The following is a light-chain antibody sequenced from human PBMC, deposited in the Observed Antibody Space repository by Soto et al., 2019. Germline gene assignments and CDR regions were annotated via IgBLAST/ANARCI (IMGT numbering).Light chain of an antibody. CDR3: TSYTSSSTPVV. CDR2: DVI. CDR1: SSDVGGYNY. J-gene: IGLJ2*01. Sequence: QSALTQPASVSGSPGQSITISCTGTSSDVGGYNYVSWYQQHPGKAPKLLIYDVIHRPSGVSNRFSGSKSGNTASLTISGLQAEDEADYYCTSYTSSSTPVVFGGGTKVTVL. V-gene: IGLV2-14*01.